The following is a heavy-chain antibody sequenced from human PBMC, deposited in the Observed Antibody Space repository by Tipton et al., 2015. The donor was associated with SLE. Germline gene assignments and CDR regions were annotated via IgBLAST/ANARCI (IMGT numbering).Heavy chain of an antibody. V-gene: IGHV4-31*03. J-gene: IGHJ4*02. D-gene: IGHD3/OR15-3a*01. Sequence: TLSLTCTVSGGSISSGGYYWGWIRQHPGKGLVWIGYIYYTGGTYYNPSPKSRVTISVDTSNNQFSLKLSSVTAADTAVDYCAGVLDSAILDYWGQGTLVTVSS. CDR1: GGSISSGGYY. CDR2: IYYTGGT. CDR3: AGVLDSAILDY.